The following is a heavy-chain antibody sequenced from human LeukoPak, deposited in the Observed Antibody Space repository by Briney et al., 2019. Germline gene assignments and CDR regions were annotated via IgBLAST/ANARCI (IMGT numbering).Heavy chain of an antibody. D-gene: IGHD3-22*01. CDR3: AKHLYYYDGSGYKAPFDY. J-gene: IGHJ4*02. CDR1: GGSFSSSRYY. V-gene: IGHV4-39*01. CDR2: IYYSGST. Sequence: SETLSLTCTVSGGSFSSSRYYCGWIRQPPGKGLEWIGSIYYSGSTYYNPSLKSRVTISVDTSKNQFSLRLTSVTAADTAVYYCAKHLYYYDGSGYKAPFDYWGQGTLVTVSS.